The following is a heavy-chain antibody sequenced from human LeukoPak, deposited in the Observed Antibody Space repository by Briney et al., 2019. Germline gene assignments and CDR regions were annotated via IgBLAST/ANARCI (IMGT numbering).Heavy chain of an antibody. J-gene: IGHJ4*02. CDR1: GYTFTSFG. D-gene: IGHD4-17*01. CDR2: ISGYNGYT. Sequence: ASVKVSCKTSGYTFTSFGISWVRQAPGQGLEWMGWISGYNGYTNYAQNLQGRVTVTTDTSTSTVYMELRSLRSDDTAVYYCARSDYEGGYFDYWGQGTLVTVSS. V-gene: IGHV1-18*01. CDR3: ARSDYEGGYFDY.